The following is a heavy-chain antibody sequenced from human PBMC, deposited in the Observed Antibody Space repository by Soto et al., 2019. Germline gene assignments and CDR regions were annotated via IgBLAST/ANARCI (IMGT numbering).Heavy chain of an antibody. Sequence: SVKVSCKASGGTFSSYAISWVRQAPGQGLEWMGGIIPIFGTANYAQKFQGRVTITADESTSTAYMELSSLRSEDTAVYYCASFTIFGVVIIPGLYYFDYWGQGTLVTVS. CDR1: GGTFSSYA. J-gene: IGHJ4*02. CDR3: ASFTIFGVVIIPGLYYFDY. CDR2: IIPIFGTA. V-gene: IGHV1-69*13. D-gene: IGHD3-3*01.